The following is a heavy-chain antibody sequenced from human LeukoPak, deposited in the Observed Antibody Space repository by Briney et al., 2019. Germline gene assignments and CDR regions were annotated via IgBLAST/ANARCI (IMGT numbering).Heavy chain of an antibody. CDR2: ISSSSSTI. J-gene: IGHJ4*02. CDR1: GFTFSSYR. Sequence: GGSLRLSCAASGFTFSSYRMNWVRQAPGKGLGWVSYISSSSSTIYYADSVKGRFTISRDNAKNSLYLEMNSLRAEDTAVYYCARVQYSSSSWFDYWGQGTLVTVSS. D-gene: IGHD6-6*01. V-gene: IGHV3-48*01. CDR3: ARVQYSSSSWFDY.